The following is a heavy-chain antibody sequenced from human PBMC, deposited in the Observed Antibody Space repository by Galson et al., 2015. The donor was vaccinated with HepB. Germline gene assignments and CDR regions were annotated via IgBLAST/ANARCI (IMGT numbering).Heavy chain of an antibody. J-gene: IGHJ3*02. CDR2: ISAHNGNT. CDR1: GYSFTNYG. CDR3: ASVDTAMVTGSDAFDI. Sequence: QSGAEVKKPGASVKVSCKGSGYSFTNYGVNWVRQAPGQGLEWMGWISAHNGNTKYAQNFQGRVTMTTDTSTNTGHMELRSLRSDDTAVYYCASVDTAMVTGSDAFDIWGQGTMVTVSS. D-gene: IGHD5-18*01. V-gene: IGHV1-18*04.